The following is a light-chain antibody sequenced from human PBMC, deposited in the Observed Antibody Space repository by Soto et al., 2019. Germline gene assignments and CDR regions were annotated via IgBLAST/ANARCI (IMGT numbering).Light chain of an antibody. V-gene: IGKV3D-15*01. CDR3: QQRNDWRRGT. J-gene: IGKJ5*01. CDR1: QSVFSS. Sequence: ETVMTQSPATLSVSPGERATLSFRASQSVFSSLAWYQHKPGQAPRLLIYGAATRATGVPARFSGSGSGTDFTLTISSLEPEDFAVYYCQQRNDWRRGTFGQGTRLEIK. CDR2: GAA.